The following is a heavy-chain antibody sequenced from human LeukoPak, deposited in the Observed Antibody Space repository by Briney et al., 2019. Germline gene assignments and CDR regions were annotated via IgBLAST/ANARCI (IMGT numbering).Heavy chain of an antibody. D-gene: IGHD6-13*01. V-gene: IGHV1-46*01. CDR3: ARDRSPRRIAAAGTGSWFDP. CDR2: INPSGGST. J-gene: IGHJ5*02. Sequence: ASVKVSCKASGYTFTSYYMHWVRQAPGQGLEWMGIINPSGGSTSYAQKFQGRVTMTRDTSTSTVYMELSSLRSEDTAVYYCARDRSPRRIAAAGTGSWFDPWGQGTLVTVSS. CDR1: GYTFTSYY.